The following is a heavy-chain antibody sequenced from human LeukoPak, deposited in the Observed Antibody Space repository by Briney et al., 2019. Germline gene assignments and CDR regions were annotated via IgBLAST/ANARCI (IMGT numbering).Heavy chain of an antibody. V-gene: IGHV3-13*01. D-gene: IGHD6-13*01. J-gene: IGHJ4*03. CDR3: ARAKMPGIQTAGRVNYFDS. CDR1: EFTFSSYD. Sequence: PGGSLRLSCAASEFTFSSYDMHWVRQATGKGLEWVSTIDTAGNAWYPDSVKGRFTISRENAKNSLNLQMNSLRVGDTAVYYCARAKMPGIQTAGRVNYFDSWGQGTTVTVSS. CDR2: IDTAGNA.